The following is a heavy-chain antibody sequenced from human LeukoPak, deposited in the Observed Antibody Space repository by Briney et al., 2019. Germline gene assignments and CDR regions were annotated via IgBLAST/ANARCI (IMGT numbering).Heavy chain of an antibody. CDR1: GFTFSSHA. D-gene: IGHD3-3*01. CDR2: IGGLGSST. Sequence: GGSLRLSCAASGFTFSSHAMAWVRQAPGKGLEWVSAIGGLGSSTYYGDSVKGRFTISRDNSKDTVYLQMDSLRVEDTAVYYCARDPGVVAFHYFDFWGQGTLITVSS. CDR3: ARDPGVVAFHYFDF. J-gene: IGHJ4*02. V-gene: IGHV3-23*01.